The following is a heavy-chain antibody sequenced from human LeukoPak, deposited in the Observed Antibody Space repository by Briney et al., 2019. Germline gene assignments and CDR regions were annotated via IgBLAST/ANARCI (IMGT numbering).Heavy chain of an antibody. CDR1: RFTFSSYG. Sequence: GGSLRLSCAASRFTFSSYGMHWVRQAPGKGLEWVSFIRYDGGNKYYADSVKGRFTISRDNSKNTLYLQMNSLRAEDTAVYYCARALVVPAAIWSGDDAFDIWGQGTMVTVSS. J-gene: IGHJ3*02. V-gene: IGHV3-30*02. CDR2: IRYDGGNK. CDR3: ARALVVPAAIWSGDDAFDI. D-gene: IGHD2-2*01.